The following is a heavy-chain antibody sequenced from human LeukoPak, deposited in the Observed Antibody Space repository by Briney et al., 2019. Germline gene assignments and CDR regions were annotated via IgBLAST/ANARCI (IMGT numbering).Heavy chain of an antibody. CDR2: INPNSGGT. Sequence: RASVKVSCKASGYTFTGYYMHWVRQAPGQGLEWMGWINPNSGGTNYAQKFQGRVTMTRDTSISTAYMELSRLRSDDTAVYYCASGPHSGYDLGYYYYGMDVWGQGTTATVSS. CDR1: GYTFTGYY. V-gene: IGHV1-2*02. J-gene: IGHJ6*02. D-gene: IGHD5-12*01. CDR3: ASGPHSGYDLGYYYYGMDV.